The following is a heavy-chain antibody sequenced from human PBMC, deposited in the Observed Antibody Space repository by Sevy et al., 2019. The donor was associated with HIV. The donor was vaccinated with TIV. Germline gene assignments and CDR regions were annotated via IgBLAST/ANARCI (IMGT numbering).Heavy chain of an antibody. CDR1: GGSISSYY. D-gene: IGHD2-2*01. V-gene: IGHV4-4*07. Sequence: SETLSLTCTVSGGSISSYYWSWIRQPAGKGLEWIGRIYTSGSTNYNPSLKSRVTMSVDTSKNQFSLKLNSVTAADTAVYYCARDLVIVVVPAASQNWFDPWGQGTLVTVSS. J-gene: IGHJ5*02. CDR3: ARDLVIVVVPAASQNWFDP. CDR2: IYTSGST.